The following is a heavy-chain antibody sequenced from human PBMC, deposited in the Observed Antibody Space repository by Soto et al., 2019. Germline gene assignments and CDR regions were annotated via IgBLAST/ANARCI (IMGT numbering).Heavy chain of an antibody. Sequence: GGYLRLSCAASGFTFSSYWMSWVRQAPGKGLEWVANIKQDGSEKYYVDSVKGRFTISRDNSKNTLYLQMNSLRAEDTAVYYCAKDRAWGSGYLDFDYWGQGTQVTVSS. CDR3: AKDRAWGSGYLDFDY. D-gene: IGHD3-3*01. CDR1: GFTFSSYW. V-gene: IGHV3-7*05. J-gene: IGHJ4*01. CDR2: IKQDGSEK.